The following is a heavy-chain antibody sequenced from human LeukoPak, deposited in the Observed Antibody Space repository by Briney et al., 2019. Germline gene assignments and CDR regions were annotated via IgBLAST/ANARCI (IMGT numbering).Heavy chain of an antibody. D-gene: IGHD3-16*02. J-gene: IGHJ4*02. Sequence: PSETLSLTCTVSGCSISSGGYCWSWIRQHPGKGLECIGYIYYSGSTYYNPSLKSRVTISVGTSKNQFSLKLSSVTAADTAVYYCARARMITFGGVIASRYFDYWGQGTLVTVSS. CDR3: ARARMITFGGVIASRYFDY. CDR2: IYYSGST. V-gene: IGHV4-31*03. CDR1: GCSISSGGYC.